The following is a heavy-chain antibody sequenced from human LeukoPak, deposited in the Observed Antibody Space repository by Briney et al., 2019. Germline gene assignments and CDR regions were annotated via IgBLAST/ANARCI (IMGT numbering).Heavy chain of an antibody. V-gene: IGHV4-39*07. CDR1: GGSITSSSYY. Sequence: SETLSLTCTVSGGSITSSSYYWGWIRQPPGKGPEWIGSIYYTGSTNYNPSLKSRVTISLDTSKNQFSLKLTSVTAADTAVYYCARVSAAGTLFDYWGQGTLVTVSS. CDR3: ARVSAAGTLFDY. D-gene: IGHD6-13*01. CDR2: IYYTGST. J-gene: IGHJ4*02.